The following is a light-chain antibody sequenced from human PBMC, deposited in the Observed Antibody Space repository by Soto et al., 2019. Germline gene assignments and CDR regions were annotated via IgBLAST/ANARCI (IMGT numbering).Light chain of an antibody. CDR1: SGSIASNY. V-gene: IGLV6-57*04. CDR2: EDN. CDR3: QSYDSSNQDVV. J-gene: IGLJ2*01. Sequence: NFMLTQPHSVSESPGKTVTISCTRSSGSIASNYVQWYQQRPGSAPTTVIYEDNQRPSGVPDRFSGSIDSSSNSASLTISGLKTEDDADYYCQSYDSSNQDVVFGGGTKLTVL.